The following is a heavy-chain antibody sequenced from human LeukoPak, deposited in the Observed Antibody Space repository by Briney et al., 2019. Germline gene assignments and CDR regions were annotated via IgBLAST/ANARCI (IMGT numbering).Heavy chain of an antibody. D-gene: IGHD4-17*01. J-gene: IGHJ5*02. V-gene: IGHV4-34*01. Sequence: SETLSLTCAVYRGSFSPYYWSWIRQPPGTGLEWIGEINHSGSTNYNPSLKSRVTISVDTSKNQFSLKLSSVTAADTAVYYCARGGEDVNWFDPWGQGTLVTVSS. CDR1: RGSFSPYY. CDR3: ARGGEDVNWFDP. CDR2: INHSGST.